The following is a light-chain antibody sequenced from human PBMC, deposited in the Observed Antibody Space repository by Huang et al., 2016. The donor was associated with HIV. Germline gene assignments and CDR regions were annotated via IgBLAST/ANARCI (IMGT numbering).Light chain of an antibody. CDR3: QQYDNPLFT. Sequence: DIQMTQSPSSLSASVGDRVTITCQASQDISNYLNWYQQKPGKAPKLLIYDASNLETGGPSRFSGSGSGTDFTFTISSLRPEDFATYYCQQYDNPLFTFGPGTKVDIE. CDR1: QDISNY. J-gene: IGKJ3*01. CDR2: DAS. V-gene: IGKV1-33*01.